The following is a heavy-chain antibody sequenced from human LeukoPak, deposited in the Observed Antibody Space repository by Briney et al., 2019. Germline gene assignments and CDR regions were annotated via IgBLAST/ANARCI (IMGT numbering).Heavy chain of an antibody. J-gene: IGHJ6*03. V-gene: IGHV4-4*07. CDR1: GGSISSYY. CDR2: IYTSGST. CDR3: AREGCSSTSCYIPPYYYYYMDV. Sequence: SETLSLTCTVSGGSISSYYWSWIRQPAGKGLEWIGRIYTSGSTNYNPSLKSRVTMSVDTSKNQFSLKLSSVTAADTAVYYCAREGCSSTSCYIPPYYYYYMDVWGKGTTVTISS. D-gene: IGHD2-2*02.